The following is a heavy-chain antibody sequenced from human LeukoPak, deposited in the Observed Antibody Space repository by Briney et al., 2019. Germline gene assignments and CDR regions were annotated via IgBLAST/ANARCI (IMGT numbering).Heavy chain of an antibody. CDR1: GFTFSSYG. CDR2: ISGSGGST. V-gene: IGHV3-23*01. D-gene: IGHD3-10*01. CDR3: AKAGRTYYGSGPRWAWFDP. J-gene: IGHJ5*02. Sequence: GGSLRLSCAASGFTFSSYGMSWVRQAPGKGLEWVSAISGSGGSTYYADSVKGRFTISRDNSKNTLYLQMNSLRAEDTAAYYCAKAGRTYYGSGPRWAWFDPWGQGTLVTVSS.